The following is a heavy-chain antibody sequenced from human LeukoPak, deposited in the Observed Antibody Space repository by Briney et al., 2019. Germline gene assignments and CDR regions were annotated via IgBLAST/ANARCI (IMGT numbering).Heavy chain of an antibody. CDR1: GGSISSSSYY. J-gene: IGHJ5*02. D-gene: IGHD6-19*01. CDR3: ARVAVAGSFWFDP. CDR2: IYYSGST. Sequence: PSETLSLTCTVSGGSISSSSYYWGWIRQPPGKGLEWIGYIYYSGSTNYNPSLKSRVTISVDTSKNQFSLKLSSVTAADTAVYYCARVAVAGSFWFDPWGQGTLVTVSS. V-gene: IGHV4-61*05.